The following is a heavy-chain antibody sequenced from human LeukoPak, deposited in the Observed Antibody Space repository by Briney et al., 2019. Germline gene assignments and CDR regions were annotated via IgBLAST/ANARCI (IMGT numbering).Heavy chain of an antibody. CDR1: ARSISNSSYY. Sequence: SETLSLTCTVSARSISNSSYYWGWLRQPPGKGLEWIGSIYYSGSTYYNPSLKSRVTISVDTSKNQFSLKRSSVTDADAAVYFCARLEVRLGPIYWYFDLWGRGTLVTVSS. V-gene: IGHV4-39*01. CDR2: IYYSGST. J-gene: IGHJ2*01. CDR3: ARLEVRLGPIYWYFDL. D-gene: IGHD6-19*01.